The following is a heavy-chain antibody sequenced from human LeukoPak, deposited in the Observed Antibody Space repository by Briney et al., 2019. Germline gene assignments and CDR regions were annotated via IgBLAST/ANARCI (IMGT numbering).Heavy chain of an antibody. CDR2: IYYSGST. Sequence: SETLSLTCTVSGGSISSSSSYWGWIRQPPGKGLEWIGSIYYSGSTYYNPSLKSRVTISVDTSKNQFSLKLSSMTAADTAVYYCARTTMVRGTYYMDVWGKGTTVTISS. J-gene: IGHJ6*03. CDR1: GGSISSSSSY. D-gene: IGHD3-10*01. V-gene: IGHV4-39*01. CDR3: ARTTMVRGTYYMDV.